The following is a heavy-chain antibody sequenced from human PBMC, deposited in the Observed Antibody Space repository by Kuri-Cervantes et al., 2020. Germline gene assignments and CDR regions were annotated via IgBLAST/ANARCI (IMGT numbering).Heavy chain of an antibody. V-gene: IGHV4-59*12. D-gene: IGHD4-17*01. Sequence: GSLRLSCTVSGGSISSYYWSWIRQPPGKGLEWIGYIYYSGSTNYNPSLKSRVTISVDTSKNQFSLKLTSVAAADTAVYYCARDSYGFDAFDIWGQGTMVTVSS. CDR2: IYYSGST. CDR1: GGSISSYY. CDR3: ARDSYGFDAFDI. J-gene: IGHJ3*02.